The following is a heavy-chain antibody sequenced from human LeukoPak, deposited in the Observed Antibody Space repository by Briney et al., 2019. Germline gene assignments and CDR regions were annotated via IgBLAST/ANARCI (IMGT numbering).Heavy chain of an antibody. J-gene: IGHJ4*02. CDR1: GFTFSRYW. V-gene: IGHV3-7*01. CDR3: ARDVGRGFDY. CDR2: VNEGGSDK. Sequence: GGSLRLSCAASGFTFSRYWMTWVRQAPGKGLEWVANVNEGGSDKYYVGSVKGRFTISRDNTKNSLYLQMNSLRVEDTAVYYCARDVGRGFDYWGQGTLVTVSS. D-gene: IGHD3-10*01.